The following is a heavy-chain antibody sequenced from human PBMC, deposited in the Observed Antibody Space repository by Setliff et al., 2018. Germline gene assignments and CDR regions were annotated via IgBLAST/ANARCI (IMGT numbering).Heavy chain of an antibody. CDR2: MNPNSGNT. Sequence: ASVKVSCKASGYTFTSYDINWVRQATGQGLEWMGWMNPNSGNTGYAQKFQGRVTMTRNTSISTAYMELSSLRSEDTAVYYCARGRRSGYYLVYRGQGTLVTVSS. CDR1: GYTFTSYD. D-gene: IGHD3-3*01. J-gene: IGHJ4*02. CDR3: ARGRRSGYYLVY. V-gene: IGHV1-8*01.